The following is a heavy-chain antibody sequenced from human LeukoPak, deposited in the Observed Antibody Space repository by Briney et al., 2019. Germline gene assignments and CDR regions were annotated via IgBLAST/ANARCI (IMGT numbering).Heavy chain of an antibody. J-gene: IGHJ4*02. CDR3: ARGHHFGDYDSSVPHFDY. D-gene: IGHD3-22*01. Sequence: ASVKVSCKASGYTFTIYDINWVRQAPGQGLEWVGWMNPKSGDTVYAQNFQGGVTMTRDISIGTAYMELSSLRSEDTAVYYCARGHHFGDYDSSVPHFDYWGQGTLVTVSS. CDR1: GYTFTIYD. V-gene: IGHV1-8*01. CDR2: MNPKSGDT.